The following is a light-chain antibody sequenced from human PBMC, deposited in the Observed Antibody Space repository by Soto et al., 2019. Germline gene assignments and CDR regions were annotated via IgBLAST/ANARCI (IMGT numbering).Light chain of an antibody. Sequence: QSVLTQPPSVSGAPGQRVTISCTGSSSNIGAGFDVHWYQQFPGTAPKLLIYGNTNRPSGVPDRFSGSKSGTSASLAIIGLQAEDEADYDCQSYDSSLTAPVVFGGGTKLTVL. CDR3: QSYDSSLTAPVV. V-gene: IGLV1-40*01. CDR1: SSNIGAGFD. J-gene: IGLJ2*01. CDR2: GNT.